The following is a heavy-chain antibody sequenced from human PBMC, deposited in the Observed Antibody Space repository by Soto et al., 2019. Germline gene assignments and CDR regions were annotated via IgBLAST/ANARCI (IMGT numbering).Heavy chain of an antibody. J-gene: IGHJ5*02. CDR3: ATDMLEKHWFDP. Sequence: PGGSLRLSCAASGFTFSSYAMSWVRQAPGKGLEWVSAISGSGGSTYYADSVKGRFTISRDNSKNTLYLQMNSPRAEDAAVYYCATDMLEKHWFDPRGQGTMVTV. CDR2: ISGSGGST. CDR1: GFTFSSYA. V-gene: IGHV3-23*01. D-gene: IGHD2-2*01.